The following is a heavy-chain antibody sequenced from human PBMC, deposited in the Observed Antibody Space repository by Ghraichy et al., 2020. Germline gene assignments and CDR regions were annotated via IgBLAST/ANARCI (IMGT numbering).Heavy chain of an antibody. CDR2: INPTGIT. CDR3: ARRRELWSVAEGDAFDL. V-gene: IGHV4-34*01. D-gene: IGHD5-18*01. Sequence: SETLSLTCAVSVETFSGYYLSWIRQTPWRWLEFVWEINPTGITNNSPSLKSRLNMLVNTSKNQFSLKLKSVTAAHTPMYYCARRRELWSVAEGDAFDLWGRGTMVTVSS. J-gene: IGHJ3*01. CDR1: VETFSGYY.